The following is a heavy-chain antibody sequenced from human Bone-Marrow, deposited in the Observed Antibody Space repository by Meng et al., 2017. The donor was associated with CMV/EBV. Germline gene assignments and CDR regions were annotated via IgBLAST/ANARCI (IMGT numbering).Heavy chain of an antibody. Sequence: SETLSLTCTVSGGSISSSGYYWAWIRQPPGKGLEWIGSIFYSGNTYYNPSLNSRVTISVDTSKNQFSLRLTSVTAADTTVYYCARVGKAVAGTANCPPDYWGQGTLVTVSS. CDR2: IFYSGNT. J-gene: IGHJ4*02. D-gene: IGHD6-19*01. V-gene: IGHV4-39*01. CDR3: ARVGKAVAGTANCPPDY. CDR1: GGSISSSGYY.